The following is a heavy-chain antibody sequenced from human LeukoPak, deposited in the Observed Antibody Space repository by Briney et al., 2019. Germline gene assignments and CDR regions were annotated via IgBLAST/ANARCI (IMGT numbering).Heavy chain of an antibody. V-gene: IGHV3-33*01. D-gene: IGHD6-13*01. CDR2: IWYDGSDK. Sequence: RSLRLSCAASAFTFSRYGMHWVRQAPGKGLEWVAVIWYDGSDKYYTDSVRGRFTISRDNSKNTLYLHMNSLRAEDTAVYYCARERVAAGTDAIDIWGQGTMVTVSS. CDR1: AFTFSRYG. J-gene: IGHJ3*02. CDR3: ARERVAAGTDAIDI.